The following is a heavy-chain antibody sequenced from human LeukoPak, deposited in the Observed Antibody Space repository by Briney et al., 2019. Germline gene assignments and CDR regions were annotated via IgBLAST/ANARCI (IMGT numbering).Heavy chain of an antibody. V-gene: IGHV1-18*01. CDR3: AGSLGYCTSNVCYLKY. CDR2: ISAQHGQT. Sequence: ASVKVSCKTSGYSENFYGITWVRQVARQGLEWMGWISAQHGQTEYAPNSQDRVTMTTDTYTNTAYMELRSLRSDDTAVYYCAGSLGYCTSNVCYLKYWGQGTLVTASS. D-gene: IGHD2-8*01. CDR1: GYSENFYG. J-gene: IGHJ4*02.